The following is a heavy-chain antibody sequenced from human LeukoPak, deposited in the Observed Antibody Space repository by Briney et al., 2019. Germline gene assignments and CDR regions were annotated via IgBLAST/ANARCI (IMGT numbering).Heavy chain of an antibody. V-gene: IGHV4-39*01. CDR2: IYYSGST. CDR1: GFTFSSYA. D-gene: IGHD3-22*01. Sequence: GSLRLSCAASGFTFSSYAMTWVRQAPGKGLEWIGSIYYSGSTYYNPSLKSRVTISVDTSKNQFSLKLSSVTAADTAVYYCARHWSDSSGFYPPGSYWGQGTLVTVSS. J-gene: IGHJ4*02. CDR3: ARHWSDSSGFYPPGSY.